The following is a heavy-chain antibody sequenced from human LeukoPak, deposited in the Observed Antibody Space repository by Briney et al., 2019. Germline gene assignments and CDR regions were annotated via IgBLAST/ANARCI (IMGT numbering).Heavy chain of an antibody. D-gene: IGHD2-2*01. Sequence: PGGSLRLSCAASGFTFSSYGMHWVRQAPGKGLEWVGVISYDGSNKYYADSVKGRFTISRDNSKNTLYLQMNSLRAEDTAVYYCAKDHYYCSSTSCYFEFFDYWGQGTLVTVSS. V-gene: IGHV3-30*18. CDR2: ISYDGSNK. CDR1: GFTFSSYG. J-gene: IGHJ4*02. CDR3: AKDHYYCSSTSCYFEFFDY.